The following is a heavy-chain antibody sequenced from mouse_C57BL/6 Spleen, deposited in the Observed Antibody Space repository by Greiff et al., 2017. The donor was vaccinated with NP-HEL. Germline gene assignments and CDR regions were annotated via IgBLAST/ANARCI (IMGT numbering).Heavy chain of an antibody. J-gene: IGHJ1*03. CDR1: GFSFTSYA. Sequence: QVQLKESGPGLVAPSPSLSITCTVSGFSFTSYAISWVRQPPGQGLEWLGVIWPGGGTNYNSALNSRLSISKDNSKSQVFLKMNSLQTDDTARYYCARNSYCDGSSYGYFDVWGTGTTVTVSS. CDR2: IWPGGGT. CDR3: ARNSYCDGSSYGYFDV. D-gene: IGHD1-1*01. V-gene: IGHV2-9-1*01.